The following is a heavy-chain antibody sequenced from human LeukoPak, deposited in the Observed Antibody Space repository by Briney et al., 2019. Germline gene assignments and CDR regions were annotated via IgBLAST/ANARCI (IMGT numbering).Heavy chain of an antibody. CDR3: VWFYGVYQAFYY. CDR1: GFTFSSYG. CDR2: IWCDGSNK. Sequence: GASLRLSCAASGFTFSSYGMHWVRQAPGKGLEWVAVIWCDGSNKYYADSVKGRFTISRDDSKNSLYLQMNSLRAEDTAVYYGVWFYGVYQAFYYCGQGELGTVS. D-gene: IGHD4-17*01. J-gene: IGHJ4*02. V-gene: IGHV3-33*01.